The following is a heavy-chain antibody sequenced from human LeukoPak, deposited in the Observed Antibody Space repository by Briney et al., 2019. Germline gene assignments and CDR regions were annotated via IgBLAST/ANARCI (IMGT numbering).Heavy chain of an antibody. CDR1: GFTFSSDA. D-gene: IGHD3-10*01. J-gene: IGHJ4*02. Sequence: GGSLRLSCAASGFTFSSDAMSWVREAPGKGLEWVSAISGSGGSTYYADSVKGRFTISRDNSKNTPYLQMTSLSAEDTAVYYCAKDLGVLLWFGELLPFDYWGQGTLVTVSS. CDR2: ISGSGGST. CDR3: AKDLGVLLWFGELLPFDY. V-gene: IGHV3-23*01.